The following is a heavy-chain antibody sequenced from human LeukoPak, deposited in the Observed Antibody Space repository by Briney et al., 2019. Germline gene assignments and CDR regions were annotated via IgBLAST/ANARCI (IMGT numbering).Heavy chain of an antibody. CDR1: GYTFTGYY. D-gene: IGHD5-24*01. CDR2: INPNSGGT. J-gene: IGHJ6*03. CDR3: ARSVEMATIVYYYYMDV. V-gene: IGHV1-2*02. Sequence: ASVKVSHKASGYTFTGYYMHWVRQAPGQGLEWMGWINPNSGGTNYAQKFQGRVTMTRDTSISTAYMELSRLRSDDTAVYYCARSVEMATIVYYYYMDVWGKGTTVTVSS.